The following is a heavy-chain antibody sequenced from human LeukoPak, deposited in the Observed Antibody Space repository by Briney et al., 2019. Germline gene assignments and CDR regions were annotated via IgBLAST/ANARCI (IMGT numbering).Heavy chain of an antibody. D-gene: IGHD3-22*01. CDR3: AKDADYYDSSGYFDY. CDR2: ISYDGSNK. V-gene: IGHV3-30*18. Sequence: GGSLRLSCAASGFTFSSYGMHWVRQVPGKGLEWVAVISYDGSNKYYADSVKGRFTISRDNSKNTLYLQMNSLRAEDTAVYYCAKDADYYDSSGYFDYWGQGTLVTVSS. J-gene: IGHJ4*02. CDR1: GFTFSSYG.